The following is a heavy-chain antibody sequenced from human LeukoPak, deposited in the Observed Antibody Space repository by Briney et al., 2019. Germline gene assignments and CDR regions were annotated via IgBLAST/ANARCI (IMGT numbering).Heavy chain of an antibody. CDR2: INWNGGST. CDR3: ARVEGYSSSWNLDY. J-gene: IGHJ4*02. V-gene: IGHV3-20*04. Sequence: GSLRLSCAASGFTFDDYGMSWVRQAPGKGLEWVSGINWNGGSTGYAESVKGRFTISRDNAKNSLYLQMNSLRAEDTALYYCARVEGYSSSWNLDYWGQGTLVTVSS. D-gene: IGHD6-13*01. CDR1: GFTFDDYG.